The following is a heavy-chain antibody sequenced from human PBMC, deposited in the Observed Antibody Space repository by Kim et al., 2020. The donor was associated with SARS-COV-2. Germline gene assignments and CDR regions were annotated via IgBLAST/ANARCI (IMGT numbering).Heavy chain of an antibody. CDR2: RI. CDR3: GRDTLPGGMDV. V-gene: IGHV3-9*01. Sequence: RIDYAGSVKGRFTISRDNAKNSVYLQMNSLRGEGTAVYYCGRDTLPGGMDVWGQGTTVTVSS. J-gene: IGHJ6*02.